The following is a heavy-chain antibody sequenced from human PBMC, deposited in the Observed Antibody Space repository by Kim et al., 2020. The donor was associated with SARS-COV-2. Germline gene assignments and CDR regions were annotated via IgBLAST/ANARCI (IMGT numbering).Heavy chain of an antibody. CDR2: INPSGGST. CDR1: GYSFTSHY. D-gene: IGHD6-13*01. CDR3: ARDESTETGYSSSLVWFHP. V-gene: IGHV1-46*01. J-gene: IGHJ5*02. Sequence: ASVKVSCKASGYSFTSHYMHWVRQAPGQGLEWMGIINPSGGSTSYAQKFQGRVTMTRDTSTSTVYMELSSLRSEDTAVYYCARDESTETGYSSSLVWFHPWGQGTLVTVSS.